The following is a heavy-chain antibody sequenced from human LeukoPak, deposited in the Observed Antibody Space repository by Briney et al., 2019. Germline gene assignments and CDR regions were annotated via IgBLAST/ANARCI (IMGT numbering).Heavy chain of an antibody. Sequence: ASVKVSCKASGHTFTSYDINWVRQATGQGLEWMGWMNPNSGNTGYAQKFQGRVTMTRNTSISTAYMELSSLRSEDTAVYYCARGKLVVVAAARRNYYYGMDVWGQGTTVTVSS. CDR2: MNPNSGNT. D-gene: IGHD2-15*01. V-gene: IGHV1-8*01. CDR3: ARGKLVVVAAARRNYYYGMDV. J-gene: IGHJ6*02. CDR1: GHTFTSYD.